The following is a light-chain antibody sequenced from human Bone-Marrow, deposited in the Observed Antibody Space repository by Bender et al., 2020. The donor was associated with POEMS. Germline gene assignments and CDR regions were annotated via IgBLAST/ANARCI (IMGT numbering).Light chain of an antibody. Sequence: QAVLTQPPSASGTPGQRVTISCSGSSSNIGTYYVYWYQQLPGTAPELLIYRNNQRPSGVPDRFSGSKSGNTASLTVSGLQAEDEADYYCSSFVGDNNLHVVFGGGTKLTVL. CDR3: SSFVGDNNLHVV. CDR1: SSNIGTYY. CDR2: RNN. J-gene: IGLJ2*01. V-gene: IGLV1-47*01.